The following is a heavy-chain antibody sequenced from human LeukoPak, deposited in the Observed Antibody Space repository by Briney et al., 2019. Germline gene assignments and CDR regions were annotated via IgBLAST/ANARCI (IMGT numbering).Heavy chain of an antibody. CDR1: GYTFTSYY. J-gene: IGHJ4*02. D-gene: IGHD6-13*01. CDR2: VNPSGGST. CDR3: ARAFGAQTYSSSWGADFDY. Sequence: ASVKVSCKASGYTFTSYYMHWVRQAPGQGLEWMGIVNPSGGSTSYAQKFLGRVTMTRDTSTSTVYMELSSLRSDDTAVYYCARAFGAQTYSSSWGADFDYWGQGTLVTVSS. V-gene: IGHV1-46*01.